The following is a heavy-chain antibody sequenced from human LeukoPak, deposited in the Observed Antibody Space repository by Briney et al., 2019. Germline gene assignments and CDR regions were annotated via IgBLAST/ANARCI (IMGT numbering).Heavy chain of an antibody. CDR2: ISGSGGST. J-gene: IGHJ4*02. CDR1: GFTFSSYA. CDR3: AKGHTNYDCSGYYYFDF. Sequence: GGSLRLSCAASGFTFSSYAMSWVRQAPGKGLEWVSAISGSGGSTQYADSVKGRFTISRDNSKNTLYLQMNSLRAEDTAVYYCAKGHTNYDCSGYYYFDFWGQGTLVTVSS. D-gene: IGHD3-22*01. V-gene: IGHV3-23*01.